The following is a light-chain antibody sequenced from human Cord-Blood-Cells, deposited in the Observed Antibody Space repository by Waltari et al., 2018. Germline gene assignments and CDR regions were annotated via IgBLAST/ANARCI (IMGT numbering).Light chain of an antibody. CDR2: AAS. CDR3: QKYNSAPHT. Sequence: DIQMTQSPSSLSASVGDRVTITCRASQGISHYLAWYQQKPGKVPKLLIYAASTLQSGVASRFSGSGAGADFTLTISSLQPEDVATYYCQKYNSAPHTFGQGTKLEIK. V-gene: IGKV1-27*01. J-gene: IGKJ2*01. CDR1: QGISHY.